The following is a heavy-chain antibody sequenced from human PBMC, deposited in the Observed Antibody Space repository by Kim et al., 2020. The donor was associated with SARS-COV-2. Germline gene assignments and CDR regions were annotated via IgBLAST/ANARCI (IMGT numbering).Heavy chain of an antibody. CDR1: GYTFTNYG. CDR2: ISGYNGNA. CDR3: VRDSSGWYPLFDN. J-gene: IGHJ4*02. V-gene: IGHV1-18*01. Sequence: ASVKVSCKSSGYTFTNYGLSWVRQAPGQGLEWMGWISGYNGNANYAKNLQGRVTMTTDTATTTTYMELRSLRSNDTAKYYCVRDSSGWYPLFDNLGQGTLVIVSS. D-gene: IGHD6-19*01.